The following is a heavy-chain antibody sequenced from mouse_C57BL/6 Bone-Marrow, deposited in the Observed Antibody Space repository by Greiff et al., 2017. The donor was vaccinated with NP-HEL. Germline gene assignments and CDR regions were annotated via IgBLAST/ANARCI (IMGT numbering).Heavy chain of an antibody. J-gene: IGHJ3*01. D-gene: IGHD2-4*01. Sequence: VQLQQSGPELVKPGASVRMSCKASGYTFTDYNMHWVKQSHGKSLEWIGYINPNNGGTSYNQKFKGKATLTVNKSSSTAYMELRSLTSEDSAVYYCARPMITKAWFAYWGQGTLVTVSA. CDR1: GYTFTDYN. CDR2: INPNNGGT. CDR3: ARPMITKAWFAY. V-gene: IGHV1-22*01.